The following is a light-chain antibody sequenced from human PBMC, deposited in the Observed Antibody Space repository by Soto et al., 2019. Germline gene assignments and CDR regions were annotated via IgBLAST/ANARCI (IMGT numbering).Light chain of an antibody. V-gene: IGKV1-5*03. J-gene: IGKJ1*01. CDR2: KAS. CDR1: QTISSW. CDR3: QHDNSYSEA. Sequence: DSQMTQSPSTLSGSVGDRVTITCRASQTISSWLAWYQQKPGKAPKLLIYKASTLKSGVPSRFSGSGSGTEFTLTISSLQPDDFATYYCQHDNSYSEAFGQGAKV.